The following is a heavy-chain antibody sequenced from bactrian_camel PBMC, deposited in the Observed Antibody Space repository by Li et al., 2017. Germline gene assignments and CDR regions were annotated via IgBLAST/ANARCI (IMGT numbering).Heavy chain of an antibody. CDR1: GFTFSSSD. J-gene: IGHJ4*01. D-gene: IGHD1*01. CDR2: SSSGALSL. Sequence: GLVQPGGSLRLSCAASGFTFSSSDMSWGRQIPGKGLEWVSSSSSGALSLVYADSVKGRFTISRDNAKNTVYLLMNSLKPEDTAVYYCVKPNPDARGGFDHWGQGTQVTVS. CDR3: VKPNPDARGGFDH. V-gene: IGHV3S40*01.